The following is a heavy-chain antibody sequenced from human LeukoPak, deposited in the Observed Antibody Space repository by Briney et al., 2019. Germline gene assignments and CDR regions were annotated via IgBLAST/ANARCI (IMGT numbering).Heavy chain of an antibody. J-gene: IGHJ4*02. CDR1: GYTFTGYY. CDR2: INPKSGVT. CDR3: AGDQEWVIPPDY. D-gene: IGHD2-21*01. Sequence: GASVKVSCKASGYTFTGYYIHWVRQAPGQGLEWMGWINPKSGVTNYAQKFQGRVTMTRDTSITTAYMEVSRLRSDDTAVYYCAGDQEWVIPPDYWGQGTLVTVSS. V-gene: IGHV1-2*02.